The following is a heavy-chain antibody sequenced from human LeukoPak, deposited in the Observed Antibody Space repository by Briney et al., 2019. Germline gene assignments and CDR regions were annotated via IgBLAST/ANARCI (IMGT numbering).Heavy chain of an antibody. CDR2: TYYRSKWYN. Sequence: SQTLSLTCVISGDSVASDSTACNWIRQSPSRGLEWLGRTYYRSKWYNDYAVSVKSRITINPDTSKNQFSLQLNSVTPEDTAVYYCARGGQGDGYSADEAFDFWGQGTMVTVS. D-gene: IGHD5-24*01. CDR1: GDSVASDSTA. V-gene: IGHV6-1*01. CDR3: ARGGQGDGYSADEAFDF. J-gene: IGHJ3*01.